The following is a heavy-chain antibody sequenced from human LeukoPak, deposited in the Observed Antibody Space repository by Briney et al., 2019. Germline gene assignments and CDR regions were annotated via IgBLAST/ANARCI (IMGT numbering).Heavy chain of an antibody. CDR1: GVSISSSSFY. V-gene: IGHV4-39*07. D-gene: IGHD3-22*01. CDR2: IYYSGST. CDR3: ARGGYDYTDPSDS. Sequence: SETLSLTCTVSGVSISSSSFYWDWIRQPPGKGLEWIGTIYYSGSTYYNPSLKTRVTISVDTSKNQFSLKLSSVTAADTAIYYCARGGYDYTDPSDSWGQGTLVIVSS. J-gene: IGHJ4*02.